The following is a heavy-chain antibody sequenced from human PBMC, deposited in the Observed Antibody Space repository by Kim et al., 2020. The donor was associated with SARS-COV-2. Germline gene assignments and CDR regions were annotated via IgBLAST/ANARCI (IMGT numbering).Heavy chain of an antibody. CDR3: VRVGNRLWYFDL. J-gene: IGHJ2*01. CDR1: GGSISSGDYY. Sequence: SETLSLTCTVSGGSISSGDYYWSWIRQPPGKGLEWIGYIYYSGSTYYNPSLKSRVSISVDMSKNQFSLKLSSVTAADTAVYYCVRVGNRLWYFDLWGRGT. V-gene: IGHV4-30-4*01. CDR2: IYYSGST. D-gene: IGHD2-15*01.